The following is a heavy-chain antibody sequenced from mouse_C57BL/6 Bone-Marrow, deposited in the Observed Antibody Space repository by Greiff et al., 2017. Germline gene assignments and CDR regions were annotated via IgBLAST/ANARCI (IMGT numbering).Heavy chain of an antibody. CDR1: GFTFSSYA. CDR2: ISSGGDYI. CDR3: TRGCYYGSSYDWYFDV. V-gene: IGHV5-9-1*02. Sequence: EVKVVESGEGLVKPGGSLKLSCAASGFTFSSYAMSWVRQTPEKRLEWVAYISSGGDYIYYADTVKGRFTISRDNARNTLYLQMSSLKSEDTAMYYCTRGCYYGSSYDWYFDVWGTGTTVTVSS. J-gene: IGHJ1*03. D-gene: IGHD1-1*01.